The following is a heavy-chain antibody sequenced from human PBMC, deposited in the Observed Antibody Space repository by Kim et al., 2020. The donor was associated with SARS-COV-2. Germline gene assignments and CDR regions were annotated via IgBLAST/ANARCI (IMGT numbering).Heavy chain of an antibody. V-gene: IGHV4-39*01. D-gene: IGHD3-3*01. J-gene: IGHJ5*02. CDR3: ARSYYDFWSGYYPGWFDP. Sequence: KSRVTISVDTSKNQFSLKLSSVTAADTAVYYCARSYYDFWSGYYPGWFDPWGQGTLVTVSS.